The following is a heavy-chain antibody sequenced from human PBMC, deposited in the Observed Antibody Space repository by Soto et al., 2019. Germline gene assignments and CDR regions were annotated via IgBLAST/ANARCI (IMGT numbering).Heavy chain of an antibody. CDR3: ARGISCSSTSCLPPGYYYYGMDV. Sequence: GGSLRLSCAASGFTFSSYDMHWVRQATGKGLEWVSAIGTAGDTYYPGSVKGRFTISRENAKNSLYLQMNSLRAEDTAVYYCARGISCSSTSCLPPGYYYYGMDVWGQGTTVTVSS. J-gene: IGHJ6*02. CDR1: GFTFSSYD. V-gene: IGHV3-13*01. CDR2: IGTAGDT. D-gene: IGHD2-2*01.